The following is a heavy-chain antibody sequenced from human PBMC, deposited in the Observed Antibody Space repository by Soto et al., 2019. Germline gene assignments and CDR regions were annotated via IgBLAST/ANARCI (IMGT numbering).Heavy chain of an antibody. Sequence: QVQLVESGGGVVQPGRYLRLSCAASGFTFSSYGMHWVRQAPGKGLEWVAVIWYDGSNKYYADSVKGRFTICRDNSKNALYLQMTSLRAEDTAVYYCARSGSSRIDYWDQGTLVTVSS. CDR3: ARSGSSRIDY. CDR1: GFTFSSYG. J-gene: IGHJ4*02. CDR2: IWYDGSNK. V-gene: IGHV3-33*01. D-gene: IGHD6-13*01.